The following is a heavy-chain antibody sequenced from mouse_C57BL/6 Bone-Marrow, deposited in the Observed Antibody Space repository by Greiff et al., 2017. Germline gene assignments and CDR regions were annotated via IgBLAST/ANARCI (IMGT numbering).Heavy chain of an antibody. CDR1: GFTFSSYG. D-gene: IGHD1-1*01. CDR2: ISSGGSYT. J-gene: IGHJ4*01. V-gene: IGHV5-6*01. CDR3: ARHLLPVAALAMDY. Sequence: EVMLVESGGDLVKPGGSLKLSCAASGFTFSSYGMSWVRQTPDKRLEWVATISSGGSYTYYPDSVKGRFTISRDNAKNTLYLQMSSLKSEDTAMYYCARHLLPVAALAMDYWGQGTSVTVSS.